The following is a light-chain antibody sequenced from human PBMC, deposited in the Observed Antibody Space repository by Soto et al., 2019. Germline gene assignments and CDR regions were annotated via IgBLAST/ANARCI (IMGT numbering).Light chain of an antibody. CDR1: QSVNNN. CDR2: GAS. Sequence: ETLMTQSPATPSVSPGERATPSCRASQSVNNNLAWYQQKPGQAPRLLIYGASTRATGIPVRFSGSGSGTEFTLTISSLQSEDFAVYFCQQYNNWPPITFGQGTRLEIK. CDR3: QQYNNWPPIT. V-gene: IGKV3-15*01. J-gene: IGKJ5*01.